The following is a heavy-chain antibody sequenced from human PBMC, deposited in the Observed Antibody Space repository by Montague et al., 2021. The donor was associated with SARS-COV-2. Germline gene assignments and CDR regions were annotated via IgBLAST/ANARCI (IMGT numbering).Heavy chain of an antibody. CDR1: GFSLSTSGVG. D-gene: IGHD6-19*01. CDR3: AHKKSGWPIEFGH. Sequence: PALVKPTQTLTLTCSFSGFSLSTSGVGVGWIRQPPGKALECLALIYWNDDKRYSPSLNSRLTVTKDTSRNQVVLTVTNMDPVDTATYCAHKKSGWPIEFGHWGQGSLVTVSS. J-gene: IGHJ4*02. CDR2: IYWNDDK. V-gene: IGHV2-5*01.